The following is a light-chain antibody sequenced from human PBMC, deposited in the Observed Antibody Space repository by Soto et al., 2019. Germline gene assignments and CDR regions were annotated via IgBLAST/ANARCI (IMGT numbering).Light chain of an antibody. V-gene: IGLV2-11*01. CDR3: CSYAGSYTLV. CDR1: SSDPGGYNY. J-gene: IGLJ2*01. CDR2: DVS. Sequence: QSALTQPRSVSGSPGQSVTISCTGTSSDPGGYNYVSWYQQHPGKAPKLMIDDVSKRPSGVPDRFSGSKSGNTASLTISGLQAEDEADYHCCSYAGSYTLVFGGGTKLTVL.